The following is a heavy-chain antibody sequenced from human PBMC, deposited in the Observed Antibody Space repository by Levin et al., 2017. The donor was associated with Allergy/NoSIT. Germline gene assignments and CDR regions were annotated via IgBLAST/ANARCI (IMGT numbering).Heavy chain of an antibody. J-gene: IGHJ5*02. Sequence: SETLSLTCTVSGGSISSGGYYWSWIRQHPGKGLEWIGYIYYSGSTYYNPSLKSRVTISVDTSKNQFSLKLSSVTAADTAVYYCAREPSADSSGYAGWFDPWGQGTLVTVSS. CDR2: IYYSGST. CDR3: AREPSADSSGYAGWFDP. V-gene: IGHV4-31*03. CDR1: GGSISSGGYY. D-gene: IGHD3-22*01.